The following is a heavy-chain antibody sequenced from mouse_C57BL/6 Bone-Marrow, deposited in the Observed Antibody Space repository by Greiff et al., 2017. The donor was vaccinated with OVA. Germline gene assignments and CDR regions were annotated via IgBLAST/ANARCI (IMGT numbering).Heavy chain of an antibody. Sequence: QVQLQQSGPGLVQPSQSLSITCTVSGFSLTSYGVHWVRQSPGKGLEWLGVIWSGGSTDYNAAFISRLSISKDNSKSQVFFKMHSLQADDTAIYYCARYDYRWYWYFDVWGTGTTVTVSS. CDR3: ARYDYRWYWYFDV. V-gene: IGHV2-2*01. CDR2: IWSGGST. J-gene: IGHJ1*03. D-gene: IGHD2-4*01. CDR1: GFSLTSYG.